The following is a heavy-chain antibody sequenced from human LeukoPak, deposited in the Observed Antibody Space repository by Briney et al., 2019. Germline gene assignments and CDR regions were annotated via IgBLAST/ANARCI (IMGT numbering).Heavy chain of an antibody. CDR3: AKDAYYDFWSGYYNYYYYGMDV. D-gene: IGHD3-3*01. Sequence: GGSLRLSCAASGFTVGASDMYWVRQAPGKGLEWVAVITRDGNDKYYVDSVKGRFTISRDNSKNTLYLQMNSLRAEDTAVYYCAKDAYYDFWSGYYNYYYYGMDVWGQGTTVTVSS. CDR2: ITRDGNDK. CDR1: GFTVGASD. J-gene: IGHJ6*02. V-gene: IGHV3-30*18.